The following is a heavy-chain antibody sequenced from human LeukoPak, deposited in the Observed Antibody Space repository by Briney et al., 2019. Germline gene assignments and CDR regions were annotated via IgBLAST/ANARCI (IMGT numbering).Heavy chain of an antibody. CDR3: ARGRAAGTFWLDY. V-gene: IGHV1-18*01. D-gene: IGHD6-13*01. Sequence: GASVKVSCKASGYTFSSYGISWVRQAPGQRLEWMGWISGNNGNTNYAQKVQGRVTMTTDTSTSTAYMELRSLRSDDTAVYYCARGRAAGTFWLDYWGQGTLVTVSS. CDR2: ISGNNGNT. J-gene: IGHJ4*02. CDR1: GYTFSSYG.